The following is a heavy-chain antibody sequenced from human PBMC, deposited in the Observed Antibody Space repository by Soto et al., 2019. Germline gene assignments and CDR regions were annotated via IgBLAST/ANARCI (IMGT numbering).Heavy chain of an antibody. CDR2: IKQDGSEK. Sequence: GGSLRLSCAASGFTFSSYWMSWVRQAPGKGLEWVASIKQDGSEKYYVDSVKGRFTISRDNAKSSLYLQMNSLRAEDTAVYYCAGWDIYDDYFDYWGQGTLVTVSS. J-gene: IGHJ4*02. D-gene: IGHD5-12*01. V-gene: IGHV3-7*03. CDR1: GFTFSSYW. CDR3: AGWDIYDDYFDY.